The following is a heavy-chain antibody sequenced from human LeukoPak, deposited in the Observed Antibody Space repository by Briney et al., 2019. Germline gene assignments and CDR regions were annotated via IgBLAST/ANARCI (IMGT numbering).Heavy chain of an antibody. CDR2: IDSSSDTI. J-gene: IGHJ4*02. CDR3: ARDHNWGFDY. CDR1: GFTFSSYS. Sequence: QSGGSLRLSCAASGFTFSSYSMNWVRQAPGKGLERLSYIDSSSDTISYADSVKGRFTISRDNAKNSLFLQMNSLRDEDSAKYYCARDHNWGFDYWGQGALVTVSS. V-gene: IGHV3-48*02. D-gene: IGHD7-27*01.